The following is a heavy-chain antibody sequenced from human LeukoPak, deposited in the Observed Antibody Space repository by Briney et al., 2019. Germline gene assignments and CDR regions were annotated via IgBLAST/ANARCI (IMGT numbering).Heavy chain of an antibody. V-gene: IGHV1-8*02. CDR3: ARTGLYYYGSGSYYSLGY. Sequence: ASVKVSCKASGYTFTGYYMHWVRQAPGQGLDWMGLMNPNSGNTGYAQKVQGRVTMTRNTSISTAYMELSSLRSENTAVYYCARTGLYYYGSGSYYSLGYWGQGTLVTVSS. J-gene: IGHJ4*02. CDR1: GYTFTGYY. D-gene: IGHD3-10*01. CDR2: MNPNSGNT.